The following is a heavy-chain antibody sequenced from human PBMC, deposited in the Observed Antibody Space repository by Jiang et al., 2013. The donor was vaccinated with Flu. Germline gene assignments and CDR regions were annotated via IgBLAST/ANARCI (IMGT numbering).Heavy chain of an antibody. CDR1: GYTFTSYG. V-gene: IGHV1-18*01. CDR2: ISAYNGNT. J-gene: IGHJ6*02. CDR3: ARGGYYDSSGYYDYYYYYGMDV. D-gene: IGHD3-22*01. Sequence: GAEVKKPGASVKVSCKASGYTFTSYGISWVRQAPGQGLEWMGWISAYNGNTNYAQKFQGRVTITADESTSTAYMELSSLRSEDTAVYYCARGGYYDSSGYYDYYYYYGMDVWGQGT.